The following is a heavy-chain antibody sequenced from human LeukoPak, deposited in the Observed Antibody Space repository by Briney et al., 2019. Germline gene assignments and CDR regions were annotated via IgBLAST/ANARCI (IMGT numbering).Heavy chain of an antibody. CDR2: IYSSGST. CDR3: VRQTYGSGSYYNLDC. CDR1: GGSINSATYS. Sequence: PSETLSLTCTVSGGSINSATYSWGWIRQPPGKGLEWIVTIYSSGSTSYTPSLQRPFTMFVYKSKNQFSLKLGSVTAADTAVYYCVRQTYGSGSYYNLDCWGQGTLVTVSS. D-gene: IGHD3-10*01. V-gene: IGHV4-39*01. J-gene: IGHJ4*02.